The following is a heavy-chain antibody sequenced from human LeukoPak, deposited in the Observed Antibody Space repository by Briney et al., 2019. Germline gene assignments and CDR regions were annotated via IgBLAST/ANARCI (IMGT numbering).Heavy chain of an antibody. Sequence: ASVKVSCKASGGTFSSYAISWVRQAAGQGLEWMGWMKSNSGNIVYAQKFQGRVTITRDTSINTAYMELSSLRSEDTAVYYCASAYSSSAPFDYWGQGTLVTVSS. V-gene: IGHV1-8*03. CDR2: MKSNSGNI. D-gene: IGHD6-6*01. CDR3: ASAYSSSAPFDY. J-gene: IGHJ4*02. CDR1: GGTFSSYA.